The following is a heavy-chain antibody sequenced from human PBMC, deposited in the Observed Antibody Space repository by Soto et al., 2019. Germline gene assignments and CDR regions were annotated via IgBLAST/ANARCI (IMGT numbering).Heavy chain of an antibody. Sequence: QVHLVQSGAEVKKPGASVKVSCKASGYTFTTYTMHLVRQAPEQRLEWMGWINPGNGITKYSQNFQDRVTLTRDTSASTAYMDLGSLTSADTAVYYCARDIAGSYKAFDYWGQGTLVTVSS. J-gene: IGHJ4*02. CDR2: INPGNGIT. D-gene: IGHD1-26*01. V-gene: IGHV1-3*01. CDR3: ARDIAGSYKAFDY. CDR1: GYTFTTYT.